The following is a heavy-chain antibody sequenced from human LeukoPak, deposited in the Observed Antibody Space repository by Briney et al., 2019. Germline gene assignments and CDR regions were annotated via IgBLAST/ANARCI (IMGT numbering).Heavy chain of an antibody. J-gene: IGHJ4*02. CDR3: ARLSGWPGAY. CDR1: GGSFSGHY. V-gene: IGHV4-34*01. D-gene: IGHD3-10*01. CDR2: INHSGST. Sequence: PSETLSLTCAVYGGSFSGHYWSWIRQPPGKGLEWIGEINHSGSTNYNPSLKSRVTISVDTSKNQFSLKLSSVTAADTAVYYCARLSGWPGAYWGQGTLVTVSS.